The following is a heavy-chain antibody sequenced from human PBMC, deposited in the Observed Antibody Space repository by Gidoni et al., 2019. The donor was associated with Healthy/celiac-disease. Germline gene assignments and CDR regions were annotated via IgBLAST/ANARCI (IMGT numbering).Heavy chain of an antibody. CDR1: GGTFSSYA. CDR2: LIPIFGTA. V-gene: IGHV1-69*06. J-gene: IGHJ4*02. Sequence: QVQLVQSGAEVKQPGSSVKVSCKASGGTFSSYAISWVRQAPGQGLEWMGGLIPIFGTANYAQKFQGRVTITADKSTSTAYMELSSLRSEDTAVYYCSVDTAMVNGFDYWGQGTLVTVSS. D-gene: IGHD5-18*01. CDR3: SVDTAMVNGFDY.